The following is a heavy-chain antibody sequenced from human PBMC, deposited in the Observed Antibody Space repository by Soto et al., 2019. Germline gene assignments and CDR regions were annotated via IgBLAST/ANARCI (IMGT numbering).Heavy chain of an antibody. CDR3: ARGGLEPFDY. CDR1: GFTLGNYW. Sequence: EVQLVESGGGLVQSGGSLRLSCAASGFTLGNYWMHWVRQAPGKGLVWVSRINDYGTTINYAESVEGRFIISRDDAKSEVYLQMNNLRAEASAVYYCARGGLEPFDYWGQGALVTVSS. CDR2: INDYGTTI. D-gene: IGHD1-1*01. J-gene: IGHJ4*02. V-gene: IGHV3-74*01.